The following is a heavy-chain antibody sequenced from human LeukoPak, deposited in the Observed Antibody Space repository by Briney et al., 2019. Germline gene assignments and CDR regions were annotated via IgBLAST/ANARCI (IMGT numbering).Heavy chain of an antibody. V-gene: IGHV3-21*01. CDR3: ARLMWELPPHYYYMDV. Sequence: KTGGSLRLSCAASGLTVSSNSMTWVRQAPGKGLEWVSSISSSSSYIYYADSVKGRFTISRDNAKNSLYLQMNSLRAEDTAVYYCARLMWELPPHYYYMDVWGKGTTVTISS. J-gene: IGHJ6*03. CDR1: GLTVSSNS. CDR2: ISSSSSYI. D-gene: IGHD1-26*01.